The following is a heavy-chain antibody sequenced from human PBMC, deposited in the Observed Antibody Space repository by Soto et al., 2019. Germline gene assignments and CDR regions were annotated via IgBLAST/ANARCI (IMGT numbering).Heavy chain of an antibody. V-gene: IGHV4-30-4*08. CDR1: VCSINTSYYH. J-gene: IGHJ4*02. Sequence: KTSETLSLTCTFSVCSINTSYYHWSLIRQPPGKGLELLGYIYYIWTTQYNPSLRSRLTISIDTSKNEFSLKLSSVTSADTAVYYCDRILVNNGLLIQYWGQGTLVTVSS. CDR3: DRILVNNGLLIQY. CDR2: IYYIWTT. D-gene: IGHD2-8*02.